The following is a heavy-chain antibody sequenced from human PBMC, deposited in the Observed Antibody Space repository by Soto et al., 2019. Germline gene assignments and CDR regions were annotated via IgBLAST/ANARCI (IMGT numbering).Heavy chain of an antibody. J-gene: IGHJ6*02. Sequence: QSQTLSLTCAISGDSVSSNSAAWNWIRQSPSRGLEWLGRTYYRSKWYNDYAVSVKSRITINPDTSKNQFSLQLNSVTPEDTAVYYCALARNSSGWYYYYGMDVWGQGTTVTVSS. CDR3: ALARNSSGWYYYYGMDV. D-gene: IGHD6-19*01. CDR2: TYYRSKWYN. CDR1: GDSVSSNSAA. V-gene: IGHV6-1*01.